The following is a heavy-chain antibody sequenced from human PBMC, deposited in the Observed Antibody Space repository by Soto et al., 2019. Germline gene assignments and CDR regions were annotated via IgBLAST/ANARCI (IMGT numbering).Heavy chain of an antibody. Sequence: LKISCEGSGYTFTRYWIGWVRQIPGKGLEWMGIIYPSDSDAKYSPSFEGQVTISANESISTAYLRWNSLKASDTAMYYCARRYYDILTGYYYFDYWGQGTLVTVSS. CDR3: ARRYYDILTGYYYFDY. CDR1: GYTFTRYW. CDR2: IYPSDSDA. J-gene: IGHJ4*02. V-gene: IGHV5-51*01. D-gene: IGHD3-9*01.